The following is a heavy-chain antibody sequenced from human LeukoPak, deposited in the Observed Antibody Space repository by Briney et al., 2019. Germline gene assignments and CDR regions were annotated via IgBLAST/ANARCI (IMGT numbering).Heavy chain of an antibody. CDR2: FDPEDGER. V-gene: IGHV1-24*01. D-gene: IGHD3-3*01. J-gene: IGHJ5*02. CDR3: ASLPRVAIVGVVPRSTP. CDR1: GYTFTVLS. Sequence: ASVKLSFKSSGYTFTVLSMHWVRHAHGKGLEWMGGFDPEDGERIYAQKFQGRVTMTEDTSTDTAYMDLRMLSSRDTAVYYCASLPRVAIVGVVPRSTPWGKGPLVT.